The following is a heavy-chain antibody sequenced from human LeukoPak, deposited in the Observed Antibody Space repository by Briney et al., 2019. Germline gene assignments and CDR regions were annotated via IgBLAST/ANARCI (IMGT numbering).Heavy chain of an antibody. CDR3: ARDRRSFHAFDI. Sequence: SETLSLTCTVSGASISSYYWSWIRQPPGKGLEWIGYIYYSGSTSYNPSLKSRVTISVDTSKNQFSLKLSSVTAADTAVYYCARDRRSFHAFDIWGQGTMVTVSS. D-gene: IGHD1-26*01. CDR2: IYYSGST. CDR1: GASISSYY. J-gene: IGHJ3*02. V-gene: IGHV4-59*01.